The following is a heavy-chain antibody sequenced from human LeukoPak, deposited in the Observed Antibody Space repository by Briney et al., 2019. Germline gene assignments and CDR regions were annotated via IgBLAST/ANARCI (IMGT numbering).Heavy chain of an antibody. V-gene: IGHV4-4*09. Sequence: PSETLSLPCTVSGTSISRHYWSWPRQSAGRGLEWLGYISTTGSTTYNPSLEGRVTLSEDTSQNQLSLTLSSVTAADTAVYFCARQDGLWVGDLGGWFDFWGQGIQVTVSS. CDR3: ARQDGLWVGDLGGWFDF. J-gene: IGHJ5*01. CDR2: ISTTGST. D-gene: IGHD3-10*01. CDR1: GTSISRHY.